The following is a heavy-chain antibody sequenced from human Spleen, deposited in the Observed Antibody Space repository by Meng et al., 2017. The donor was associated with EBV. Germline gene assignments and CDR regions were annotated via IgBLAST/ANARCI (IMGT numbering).Heavy chain of an antibody. CDR1: GFIFRDSY. V-gene: IGHV3-11*01. CDR2: ISNSGTTI. CDR3: ARGSGRWTFDY. Sequence: QLQSVEAGGGLFKPGGSRRPACAASGFIFRDSYMTWIRQTPGKGLEWISYISNSGTTIKYADSVKGRFTISRDNAKNSLYLQLNSLRVDDTAVYYCARGSGRWTFDYWGQGTLVTVSS. D-gene: IGHD1-26*01. J-gene: IGHJ4*02.